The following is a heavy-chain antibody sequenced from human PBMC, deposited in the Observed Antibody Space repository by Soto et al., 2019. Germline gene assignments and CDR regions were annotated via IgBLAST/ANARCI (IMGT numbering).Heavy chain of an antibody. V-gene: IGHV1-69*02. CDR1: GGTFSSNT. Sequence: SVKVSCKASGGTFSSNTISWVRQAPGQGLEWMGRIIPILGIANYAQKFQGRVTITADKSTSTAYMELSSLRSEDTAVYYCAASGDGYNYYDYWGQGTLVTVSS. D-gene: IGHD5-12*01. CDR3: AASGDGYNYYDY. J-gene: IGHJ4*02. CDR2: IIPILGIA.